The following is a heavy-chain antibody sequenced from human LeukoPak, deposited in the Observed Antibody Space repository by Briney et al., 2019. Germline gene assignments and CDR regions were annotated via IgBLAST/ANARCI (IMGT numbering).Heavy chain of an antibody. CDR3: ARLRRYGDSGGFYYYYDY. V-gene: IGHV3-21*01. D-gene: IGHD3-22*01. J-gene: IGHJ4*02. Sequence: KPGGSLRLSCAASGFTFTSFSFNWVRQAPGKGLEWVSSINTVATYIYYADSVRGRFTISRDNAKNSVYLQMDSLRAEDTGVYYCARLRRYGDSGGFYYYYDYWGQGTLVTVSS. CDR1: GFTFTSFS. CDR2: INTVATYI.